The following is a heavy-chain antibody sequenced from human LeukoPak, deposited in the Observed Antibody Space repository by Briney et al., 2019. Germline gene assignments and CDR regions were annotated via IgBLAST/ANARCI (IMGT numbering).Heavy chain of an antibody. CDR1: GASISSGGYY. J-gene: IGHJ1*01. Sequence: SQTLSLTCTVSGASISSGGYYWSWIRQHPGKGLEWIGYILYSGSTYYNPSLKSRVTISVDTSENQFSLKLDSVTAADTAVYYCARVAYYRGSGSYIFALWGQGTLVTVSS. D-gene: IGHD3-10*01. CDR3: ARVAYYRGSGSYIFAL. V-gene: IGHV4-31*03. CDR2: ILYSGST.